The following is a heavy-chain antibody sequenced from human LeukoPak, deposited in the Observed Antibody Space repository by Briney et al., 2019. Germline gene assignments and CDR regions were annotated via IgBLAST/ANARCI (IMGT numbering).Heavy chain of an antibody. V-gene: IGHV1-24*01. CDR3: ATDSKAPIGWEPTPDAFDI. D-gene: IGHD1-26*01. CDR1: GYTLTELS. J-gene: IGHJ3*02. Sequence: ASVKVSCKVSGYTLTELSMHWVRQAPGKGLEWMGGFDPEDGETIYAQKFQGRVTMTEDTSTDTAYMELSSLRSEDTAVYYCATDSKAPIGWEPTPDAFDIWGQGTMVTVSS. CDR2: FDPEDGET.